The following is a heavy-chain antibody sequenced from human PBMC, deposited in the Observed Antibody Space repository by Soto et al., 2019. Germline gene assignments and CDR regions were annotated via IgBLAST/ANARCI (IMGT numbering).Heavy chain of an antibody. CDR3: AREDILGTRSFDY. J-gene: IGHJ4*02. D-gene: IGHD1-26*01. CDR2: ISSNSVTI. CDR1: GFTFSDYY. Sequence: GGSLRLACAASGFTFSDYYMSWIRQAPGKGLEWLSYISSNSVTIYYADSVRGRFTIFRDNAKNSLYLQMNSLRDEDTAVYYCAREDILGTRSFDYWGQGALVTVSS. V-gene: IGHV3-11*04.